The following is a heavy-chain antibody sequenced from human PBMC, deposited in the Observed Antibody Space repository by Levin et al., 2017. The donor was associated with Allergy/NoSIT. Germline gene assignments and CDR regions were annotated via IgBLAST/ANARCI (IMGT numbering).Heavy chain of an antibody. CDR1: GFTFRSYE. D-gene: IGHD3-3*01. V-gene: IGHV3-48*03. CDR2: ISSTGSTI. CDR3: ARQLGNFWSDYNYFDY. J-gene: IGHJ4*02. Sequence: GESLKISCAASGFTFRSYEMNWVRRAPGKGLEWVSYISSTGSTIYSADSVKGRFTISRDNAKNSLYLHMNSLRAEDTAVYYCARQLGNFWSDYNYFDYWGQGTLVTVSS.